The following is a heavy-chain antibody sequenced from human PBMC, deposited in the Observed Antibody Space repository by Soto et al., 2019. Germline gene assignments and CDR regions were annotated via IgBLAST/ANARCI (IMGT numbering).Heavy chain of an antibody. Sequence: QVQLVQYGAEVKKPGSSVKVSCKASGGTFSSYAISWVRQAPGQGLEWMGGITPIFGTANYAQKFQGRVTITADESTSIAYMELSSLRSEDTAVYYCASSGYSSSWVGYYYGMDVWGQGTTVTVSS. CDR2: ITPIFGTA. D-gene: IGHD6-13*01. J-gene: IGHJ6*02. V-gene: IGHV1-69*01. CDR3: ASSGYSSSWVGYYYGMDV. CDR1: GGTFSSYA.